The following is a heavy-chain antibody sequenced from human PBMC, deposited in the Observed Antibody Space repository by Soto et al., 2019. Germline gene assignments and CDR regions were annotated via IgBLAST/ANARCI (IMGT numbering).Heavy chain of an antibody. V-gene: IGHV4-31*03. D-gene: IGHD3-10*01. CDR1: GGSISSGGYY. J-gene: IGHJ4*02. CDR3: ATGVLH. Sequence: QVQLQESGPGLVKPSQTLSLTCTVSGGSISSGGYYWSWIRQHPGKGLEWIGSIYYAGSTYYNPSLKRRVTMSVDTSKTQFSLKLSSVMASDTAVYYCATGVLHWGQGTLVTVSS. CDR2: IYYAGST.